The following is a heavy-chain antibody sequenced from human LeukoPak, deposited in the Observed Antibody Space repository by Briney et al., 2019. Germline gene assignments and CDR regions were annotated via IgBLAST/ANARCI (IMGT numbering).Heavy chain of an antibody. J-gene: IGHJ4*02. CDR1: GGSFSGYY. CDR2: VNHSGST. Sequence: SETLSLTCAVYGGSFSGYYWSWIRQPPGKGLEWIGEVNHSGSTNHNPSLKSRVTISVDTSKNQFSLKLSSVTAADTAVYYCARGRITIFGVVIIPPYYFDYWGRGTLVTVSS. CDR3: ARGRITIFGVVIIPPYYFDY. V-gene: IGHV4-34*01. D-gene: IGHD3-3*01.